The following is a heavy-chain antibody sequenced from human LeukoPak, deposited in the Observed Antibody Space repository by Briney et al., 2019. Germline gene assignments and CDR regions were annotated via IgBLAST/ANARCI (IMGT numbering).Heavy chain of an antibody. CDR1: GYSIGSGFY. J-gene: IGHJ4*02. V-gene: IGHV4-38-2*02. CDR2: IYHTGNT. CDR3: ARWRVLMLRGLLRPTFADY. D-gene: IGHD3-10*01. Sequence: PSETLSLTCTVSGYSIGSGFYWGWIRQPPGKGLEWITTIYHTGNTYHAPSLKSRVTISLDSPQNQFSLKLSSVTAADTAVYYCARWRVLMLRGLLRPTFADYWGQGILVTVSS.